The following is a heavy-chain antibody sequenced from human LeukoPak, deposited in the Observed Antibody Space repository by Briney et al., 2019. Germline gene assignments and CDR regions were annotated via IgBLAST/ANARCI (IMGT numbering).Heavy chain of an antibody. J-gene: IGHJ5*02. Sequence: ASVKVSCKASGYTFTGYYMHWVRQAPGQGLEWMGWINPNSGGTNYAQKFQDRVTMSRDTSISTAYMELSRLRSDDTAVYYCARVDTVVVPAGITWFDPWGQGTLVTVSS. CDR3: ARVDTVVVPAGITWFDP. CDR1: GYTFTGYY. CDR2: INPNSGGT. V-gene: IGHV1-2*02. D-gene: IGHD2-2*02.